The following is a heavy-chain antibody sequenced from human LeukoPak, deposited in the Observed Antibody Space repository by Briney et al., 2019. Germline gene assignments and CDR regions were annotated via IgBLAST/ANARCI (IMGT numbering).Heavy chain of an antibody. CDR1: GFTFSSYA. Sequence: TGGSLRLSCAASGFTFSSYAMSWVRQAPGKGLEWVSAISGSGGSTYYADSVKGRFTVSRDNSKNTLYLQMNSVRAEDTAVYYCAKGGITMIVVVITQTTYYFDYWGQGTLVTVSS. D-gene: IGHD3-22*01. J-gene: IGHJ4*02. CDR3: AKGGITMIVVVITQTTYYFDY. CDR2: ISGSGGST. V-gene: IGHV3-23*01.